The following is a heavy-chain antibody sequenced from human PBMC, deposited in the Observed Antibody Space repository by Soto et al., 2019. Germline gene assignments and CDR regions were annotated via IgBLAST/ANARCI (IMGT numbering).Heavy chain of an antibody. V-gene: IGHV3-30-3*01. CDR1: GFTFSSYA. J-gene: IGHJ4*02. D-gene: IGHD2-15*01. CDR2: ISYDGSNK. Sequence: GGSLRLSCAASGFTFSSYAMHWVRQAPGKGLEWVAVISYDGSNKYYADSVKGRFTISRDNSKNTLYLQMNSLRAEDTAVYYCARDVVFDYWGQGTLVTVSS. CDR3: ARDVVFDY.